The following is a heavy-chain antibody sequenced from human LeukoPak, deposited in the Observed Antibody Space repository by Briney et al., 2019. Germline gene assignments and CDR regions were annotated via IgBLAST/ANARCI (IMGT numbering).Heavy chain of an antibody. CDR3: AKSWSGYYGWDY. Sequence: GGPLRLSCAASGFTFSSYAMSWVRQAPGRGLGWVSAISGSGGSTYYADSVKGRFTISRDNSKNTLYLQMNSLRAEDTAVYYCAKSWSGYYGWDYWGQGTLVTVSS. D-gene: IGHD3-3*01. V-gene: IGHV3-23*01. CDR2: ISGSGGST. J-gene: IGHJ4*02. CDR1: GFTFSSYA.